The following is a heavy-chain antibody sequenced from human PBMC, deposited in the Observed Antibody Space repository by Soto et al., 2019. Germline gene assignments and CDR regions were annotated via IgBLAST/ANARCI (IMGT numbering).Heavy chain of an antibody. D-gene: IGHD6-19*01. J-gene: IGHJ4*02. Sequence: GGSLRLSCVASGFTSSSSGMHLARLPPGKGLEWVAVIWYDGSNKYYADSVKGRFTISRDNSKNTLYLQMNSLRAEDTAVYYCARDMGIAVDVDYWGQGTLVTVSS. CDR1: GFTSSSSG. CDR3: ARDMGIAVDVDY. V-gene: IGHV3-33*01. CDR2: IWYDGSNK.